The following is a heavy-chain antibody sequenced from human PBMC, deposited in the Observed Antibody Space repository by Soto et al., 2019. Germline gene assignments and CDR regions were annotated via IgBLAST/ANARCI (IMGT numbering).Heavy chain of an antibody. V-gene: IGHV3-30*18. D-gene: IGHD3-22*01. CDR2: ISYDGSNK. J-gene: IGHJ5*02. Sequence: PXGSLRLSCAASGFTFSSYGCHWVRQAPGMELDWVAVISYDGSNKYYADSVKGRFTISRDNSKNTLYLQMNSLRAEDTAVYYCAKDRREFEYYDSSGYYSPLDRWGQETRVTVS. CDR3: AKDRREFEYYDSSGYYSPLDR. CDR1: GFTFSSYG.